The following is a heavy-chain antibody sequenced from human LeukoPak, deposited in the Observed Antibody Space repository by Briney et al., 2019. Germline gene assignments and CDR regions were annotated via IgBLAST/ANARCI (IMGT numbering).Heavy chain of an antibody. V-gene: IGHV4-59*01. Sequence: KPSETLSLTCTVSSGSISSYYWSWIRQPPGKGLEGIGYIFYSGSPNYNPSLKSRVTISVDTSKNQFSLGLSSVTAADTAVYYCARGPTRYYFDCWGQGTLVTVSS. CDR2: IFYSGSP. J-gene: IGHJ4*02. CDR1: SGSISSYY. D-gene: IGHD4-17*01. CDR3: ARGPTRYYFDC.